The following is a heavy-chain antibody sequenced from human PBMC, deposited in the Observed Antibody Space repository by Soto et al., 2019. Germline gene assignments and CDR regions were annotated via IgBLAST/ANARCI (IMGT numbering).Heavy chain of an antibody. CDR3: ARFKLGDDY. CDR2: LIPILGLA. D-gene: IGHD5-12*01. CDR1: GGTFSNST. Sequence: QVQLVQSGAEVRKPGSSVKVSCQASGGTFSNSTVTWVRQAPGQGLEWMGRLIPILGLANYAQKFRGRLTITADKSTTTAYMELRILRSEDTAMYYCARFKLGDDYWGQGTLVTVSS. J-gene: IGHJ4*02. V-gene: IGHV1-69*02.